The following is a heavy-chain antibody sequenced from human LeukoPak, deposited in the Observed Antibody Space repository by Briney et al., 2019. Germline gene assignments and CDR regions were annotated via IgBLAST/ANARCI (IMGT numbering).Heavy chain of an antibody. Sequence: GASVKVSCKASGYTFTDYYMHWVRQAPGQGLEWLGWINPNSGGTNYAQMLQGRVTMTRDTSISTAYMELSRLRSDYTAIYYCATDSSGWFEWGQGTLVTVSS. D-gene: IGHD6-19*01. V-gene: IGHV1-2*02. CDR2: INPNSGGT. CDR1: GYTFTDYY. J-gene: IGHJ4*02. CDR3: ATDSSGWFE.